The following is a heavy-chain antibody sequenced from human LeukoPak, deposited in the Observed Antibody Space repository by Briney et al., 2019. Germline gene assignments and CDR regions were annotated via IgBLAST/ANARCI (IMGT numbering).Heavy chain of an antibody. CDR3: ARRTYARWFDP. Sequence: SETLSLTCAVYGGSFSGYYWSWIRQPPGKGLEWIGEINHSGSTNYNPSLKGRVTISVDTSKNQFSLKLSSVTAADTAVYYCARRTYARWFDPWGQGTLVTVSS. CDR2: INHSGST. D-gene: IGHD2-2*01. V-gene: IGHV4-34*01. CDR1: GGSFSGYY. J-gene: IGHJ5*02.